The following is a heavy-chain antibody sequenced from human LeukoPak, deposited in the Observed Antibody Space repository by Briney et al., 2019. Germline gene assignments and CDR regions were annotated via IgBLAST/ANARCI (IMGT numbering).Heavy chain of an antibody. V-gene: IGHV3-30*03. CDR1: GFTFGSYG. CDR2: ISYDGSNK. Sequence: GGSLRLSCAASGFTFGSYGMHWVRQAPGKGLEWVAVISYDGSNKYYADSVKGRFTISRDNSKNTLYLQMNSLRAEDTAVYYCATRTTDYYDSSGQLGTWGQGTLVTVSS. CDR3: ATRTTDYYDSSGQLGT. J-gene: IGHJ5*02. D-gene: IGHD3-22*01.